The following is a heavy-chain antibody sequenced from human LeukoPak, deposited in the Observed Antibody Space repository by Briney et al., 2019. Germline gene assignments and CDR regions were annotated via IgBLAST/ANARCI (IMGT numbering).Heavy chain of an antibody. J-gene: IGHJ4*02. D-gene: IGHD6-19*01. Sequence: SETLSLTCTVSGNSISSSSYYWGWIRQPPGKGLEWIGNINYSGSTYYNLSLKSRVTMSVDTSKNQFSLKLNSVTAADTAVYYCASRQRYSSGWYFDYWGQGTLVTVSS. V-gene: IGHV4-39*01. CDR2: INYSGST. CDR3: ASRQRYSSGWYFDY. CDR1: GNSISSSSYY.